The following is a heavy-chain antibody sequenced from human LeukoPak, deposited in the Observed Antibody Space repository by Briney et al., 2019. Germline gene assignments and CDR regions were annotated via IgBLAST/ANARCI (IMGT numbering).Heavy chain of an antibody. CDR1: GGSFSGYY. V-gene: IGHV4-34*01. D-gene: IGHD3-10*01. J-gene: IGHJ5*02. CDR3: ARKTYYYGSGAFNWFDP. CDR2: INHSGST. Sequence: KPSETLSLTCAVYGGSFSGYYWSWIRQPPGKGLEWIGEINHSGSTNYNPSLKSRVTISVDTSKNQFSLKLSSVTAADTAVYYCARKTYYYGSGAFNWFDPWGQGTLVTVSS.